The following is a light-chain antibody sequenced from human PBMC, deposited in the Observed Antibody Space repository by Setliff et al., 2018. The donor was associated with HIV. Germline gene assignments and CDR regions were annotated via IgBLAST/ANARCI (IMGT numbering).Light chain of an antibody. CDR3: LLSYGGARV. J-gene: IGLJ1*01. CDR2: DAT. Sequence: QAVVTQESSLTVSPGGTISLTCVSSTGAVTSGHYPHWFQQKPGQVPRPLIYDATKRHSWTPSRFSGSLLRDKAALTLSNAQAEDEADYYCLLSYGGARVFGSGTKXTVL. CDR1: TGAVTSGHY. V-gene: IGLV7-46*01.